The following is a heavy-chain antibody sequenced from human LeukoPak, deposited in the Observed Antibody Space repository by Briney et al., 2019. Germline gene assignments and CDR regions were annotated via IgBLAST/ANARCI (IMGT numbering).Heavy chain of an antibody. CDR1: GGSFSGYY. D-gene: IGHD6-19*01. J-gene: IGHJ4*02. Sequence: SETLSLTCAVYGGSFSGYYWSWIRQPPGKGLEWIGEINHSGSTNYNPSLKSRVTISVDTSKNQFSLKLSSVTAADTAVYYCARGSKLRAGTASFDSWGQGTLVTVSS. CDR3: ARGSKLRAGTASFDS. CDR2: INHSGST. V-gene: IGHV4-34*01.